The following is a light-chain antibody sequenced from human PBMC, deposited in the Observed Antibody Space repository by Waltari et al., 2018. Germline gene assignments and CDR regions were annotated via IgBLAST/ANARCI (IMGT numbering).Light chain of an antibody. V-gene: IGLV1-44*01. Sequence: QPVLIQPPSASGTLGQRVTIRCSGGTSNLGGTTVNWYQQFPGAAPKVFCYNNNQRPSGVPVRFSGSKSGTSASRAISGLQSEDEANYYCAAWDDSVNAWLFGGGAKLTVL. J-gene: IGLJ3*02. CDR1: TSNLGGTT. CDR2: NNN. CDR3: AAWDDSVNAWL.